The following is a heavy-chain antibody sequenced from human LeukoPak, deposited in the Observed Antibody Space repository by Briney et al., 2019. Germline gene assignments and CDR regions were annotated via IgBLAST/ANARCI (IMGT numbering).Heavy chain of an antibody. CDR3: ARPYDSSGYYSGYFDY. V-gene: IGHV5-51*01. J-gene: IGHJ4*02. Sequence: GESLKISCKGSGYSFTSYWIGWVRQMPGKGLEWMGIIYPGDSDTRYSPSFQGQVTISADKPISTAYLQWSSLKASDTAMYYCARPYDSSGYYSGYFDYWGQGTLVTVSS. CDR1: GYSFTSYW. CDR2: IYPGDSDT. D-gene: IGHD3-22*01.